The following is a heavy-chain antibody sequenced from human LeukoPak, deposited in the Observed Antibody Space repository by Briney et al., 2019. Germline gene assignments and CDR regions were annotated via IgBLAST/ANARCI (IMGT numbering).Heavy chain of an antibody. Sequence: GGSLRLSCAASGFTFSSYSMNWVRQAPGEGLEWVSSISSSSSYIYYADSVKGRFTISRDNAKNSLYLQMNSLRAEDTAVYYCARDQGTPSNSFGFFSFDYWGQGTLVSVSS. V-gene: IGHV3-21*01. D-gene: IGHD5-18*01. CDR2: ISSSSSYI. J-gene: IGHJ4*02. CDR1: GFTFSSYS. CDR3: ARDQGTPSNSFGFFSFDY.